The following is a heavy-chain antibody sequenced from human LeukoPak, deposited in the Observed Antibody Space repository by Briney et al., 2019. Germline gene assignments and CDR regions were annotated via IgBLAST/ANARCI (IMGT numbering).Heavy chain of an antibody. D-gene: IGHD3/OR15-3a*01. V-gene: IGHV3-74*01. CDR2: INKDGRST. CDR3: PRGLKMLWTAFDI. Sequence: GGSLRLSCAASGMIFNNHWMHWVRQAPGKGLVWVARINKDGRSTTYADSVKGRFTISRDNSKNTLFMQMNSLRAEDTAVYYLPRGLKMLWTAFDIWGQGTMVTVSS. CDR1: GMIFNNHW. J-gene: IGHJ3*02.